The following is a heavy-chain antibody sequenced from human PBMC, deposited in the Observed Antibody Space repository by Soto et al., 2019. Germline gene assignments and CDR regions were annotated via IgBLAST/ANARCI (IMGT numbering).Heavy chain of an antibody. CDR2: ISYDGSNK. V-gene: IGHV3-30*18. CDR1: GFTFSSYG. J-gene: IGHJ5*02. D-gene: IGHD6-13*01. CDR3: AKDREDIAASPNWFDP. Sequence: GGSLRLSCAASGFTFSSYGMHWVRQAPGKGLEWVAVISYDGSNKYYADSVKGRFTISRDNSKNTLYLQMNSLRAEDTAVYYCAKDREDIAASPNWFDPWGQGTLVAVSS.